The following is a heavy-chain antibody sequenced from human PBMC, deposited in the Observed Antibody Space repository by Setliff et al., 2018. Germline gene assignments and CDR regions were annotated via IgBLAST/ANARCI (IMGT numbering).Heavy chain of an antibody. Sequence: ASVKVSCKASGYMFRSYGINWMRQAPGQGFEWMGWIGPYNGNTYYAQKFQGRVAITTDTSTSTAYMELRSLRSDDTAVYYCAKGGNITRETYYYYGMDVWGQGTTVTVSS. CDR2: IGPYNGNT. CDR1: GYMFRSYG. D-gene: IGHD1-20*01. CDR3: AKGGNITRETYYYYGMDV. V-gene: IGHV1-18*04. J-gene: IGHJ6*02.